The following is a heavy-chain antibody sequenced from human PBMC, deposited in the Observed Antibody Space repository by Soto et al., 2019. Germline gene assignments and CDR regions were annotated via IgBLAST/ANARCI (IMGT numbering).Heavy chain of an antibody. CDR2: IYYSGST. V-gene: IGHV4-59*01. CDR3: ARGSGYCSSTSCYKRDYYYYGMDV. CDR1: GGSISSYY. Sequence: SETLSLTCTVSGGSISSYYWSWIRQPPGKGLEWIGYIYYSGSTNYNPSLKSRVTISVDTSKNQFSLKLSSVTAADTAVYYCARGSGYCSSTSCYKRDYYYYGMDVWGQGTTVTVSS. J-gene: IGHJ6*02. D-gene: IGHD2-2*02.